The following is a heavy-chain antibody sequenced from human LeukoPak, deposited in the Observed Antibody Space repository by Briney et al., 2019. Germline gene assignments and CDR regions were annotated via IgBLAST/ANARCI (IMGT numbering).Heavy chain of an antibody. CDR2: VYYSGST. CDR3: ARGGDDFWSGSLDY. Sequence: PSETLSLTCTVSGGSISNYYWSWIRQPPGQGLEWIGFVYYSGSTRYNPSLQSRVTISVDMSKNQFSLKLSSVTAADTAVYYCARGGDDFWSGSLDYWGQGTLVTVSS. J-gene: IGHJ4*02. D-gene: IGHD3-3*01. V-gene: IGHV4-59*12. CDR1: GGSISNYY.